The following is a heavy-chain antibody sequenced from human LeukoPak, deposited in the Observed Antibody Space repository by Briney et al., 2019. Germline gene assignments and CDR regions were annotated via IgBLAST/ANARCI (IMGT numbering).Heavy chain of an antibody. D-gene: IGHD3-22*01. V-gene: IGHV4-34*01. CDR2: INHSGST. J-gene: IGHJ4*02. CDR3: ARDRTYYYDSSGYYSDVQFDY. Sequence: PSETLSLTCAVYGGSFSGYYWSWIRQPPGKGLEWIGEINHSGSTNYNPSLKSRVTISVDTSKNQFSLKLSSVTAADTAVYYCARDRTYYYDSSGYYSDVQFDYWGQGTLVTVSS. CDR1: GGSFSGYY.